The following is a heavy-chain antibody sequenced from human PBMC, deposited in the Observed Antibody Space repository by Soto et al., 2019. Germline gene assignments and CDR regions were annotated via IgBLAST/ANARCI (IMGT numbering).Heavy chain of an antibody. V-gene: IGHV1-69*13. CDR2: IIPIFGTA. CDR3: ARGRDCGGDCYSAFDY. CDR1: GGTFSSYA. Sequence: SVKVSCKASGGTFSSYAISWVRQAPGQGLEWMGGIIPIFGTANYAQKFQGRVTITADESTSTAYMELSSLRSEDTAVYYCARGRDCGGDCYSAFDYWGQGTLVTVSS. D-gene: IGHD2-21*02. J-gene: IGHJ4*02.